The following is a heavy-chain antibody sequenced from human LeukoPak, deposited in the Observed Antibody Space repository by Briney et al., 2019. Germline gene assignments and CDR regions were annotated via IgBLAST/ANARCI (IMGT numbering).Heavy chain of an antibody. CDR2: IWHDGSNK. V-gene: IGHV3-33*01. D-gene: IGHD5-18*01. J-gene: IGHJ4*02. Sequence: PGRSLRLSCAASGFTFSNHGMHWVRQAPGKGLEWVEVIWHDGSNKYYADSVKGRFTISRDNSKNTLYLQMNSLRVEDTAVYYCARGNGYNFGYLDCWGQGTLVTVSS. CDR1: GFTFSNHG. CDR3: ARGNGYNFGYLDC.